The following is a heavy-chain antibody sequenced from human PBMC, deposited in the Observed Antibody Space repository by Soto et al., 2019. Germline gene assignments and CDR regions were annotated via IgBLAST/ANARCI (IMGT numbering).Heavy chain of an antibody. D-gene: IGHD3-3*02. CDR1: GFSISAYW. V-gene: IGHV3-7*03. CDR2: IKPDGSEE. CDR3: TRTHSATPGDF. Sequence: EVQLVESGGGLVQPGRSLRLSCAASGFSISAYWMTLVRQAPGKGLEWLANIKPDGSEEYYVDSVKGRFMISRDNAKNSLHLQMNSLRVEDTAVYYCTRTHSATPGDFWGQGTLVTVSS. J-gene: IGHJ4*02.